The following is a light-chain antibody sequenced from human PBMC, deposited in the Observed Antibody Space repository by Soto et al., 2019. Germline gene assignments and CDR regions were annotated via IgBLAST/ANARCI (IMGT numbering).Light chain of an antibody. CDR3: AAWDDSLNGFYV. CDR2: NNN. J-gene: IGLJ1*01. Sequence: QLVLTQPPSASGTPGQRVTISCSGSSSNIGSNTVNWYQQLPGTAPKLLIYNNNQRPSGVPDRISGSKSGTSASLAIGGLQSKDEADYYCAAWDDSLNGFYVFGTGTKLTVL. CDR1: SSNIGSNT. V-gene: IGLV1-44*01.